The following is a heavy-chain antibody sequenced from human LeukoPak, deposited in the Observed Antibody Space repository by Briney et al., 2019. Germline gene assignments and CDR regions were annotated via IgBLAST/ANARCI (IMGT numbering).Heavy chain of an antibody. CDR1: GFTFNSYA. V-gene: IGHV3-30*04. CDR2: ISYDGSNK. CDR3: ARGGDYYGSGSYAFDY. Sequence: PGGSLRLSCTASGFTFNSYAMHWVRQAPGKGLEWVAVISYDGSNKYYADSVKGRFTISRDNSKNTLYLQMNSLRAEDTAVYYCARGGDYYGSGSYAFDYWGQGTLVTVSS. J-gene: IGHJ4*02. D-gene: IGHD3-10*01.